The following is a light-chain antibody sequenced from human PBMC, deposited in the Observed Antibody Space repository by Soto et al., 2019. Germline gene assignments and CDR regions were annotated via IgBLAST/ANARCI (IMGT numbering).Light chain of an antibody. Sequence: QSVLTQPPSASGTPGQRVTIYCSGSSSNIGSNYAHWYRQLPGMAPTVLIYKNDQRPSSLPDRFSGSKSGTSASLAISGLRSEDEADYYCAAWDDSLSGLVFGGGTKLTAL. CDR1: SSNIGSNY. J-gene: IGLJ2*01. CDR3: AAWDDSLSGLV. CDR2: KND. V-gene: IGLV1-47*01.